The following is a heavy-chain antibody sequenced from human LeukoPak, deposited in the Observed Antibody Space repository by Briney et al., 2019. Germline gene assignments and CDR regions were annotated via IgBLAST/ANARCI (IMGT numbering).Heavy chain of an antibody. D-gene: IGHD6-19*01. CDR2: ISAYNGNT. Sequence: ASVKVSCKASGYTFTSYDINWVRQAPGQGLEWMGWISAYNGNTNYAQKLQGRVTMTTDTSTSTAYMELRSLRSDDTAVYYCAATEQWLTDYWGQGTLVTVSS. CDR3: AATEQWLTDY. V-gene: IGHV1-18*01. CDR1: GYTFTSYD. J-gene: IGHJ4*02.